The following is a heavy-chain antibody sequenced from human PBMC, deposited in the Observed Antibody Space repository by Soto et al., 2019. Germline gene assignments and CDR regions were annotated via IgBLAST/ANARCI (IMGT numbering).Heavy chain of an antibody. J-gene: IGHJ4*02. D-gene: IGHD3-22*01. Sequence: GGSLRLSCAASGFTFSSYAMHWVRQAPGKGLEWVAVISYDGSNKYYADSVKGRFTISRDNSKNTLYLQMNSMKAEDTVVYYCARDRRYYYDRGGSGRYFDYWGQGTLVTVSS. CDR2: ISYDGSNK. CDR3: ARDRRYYYDRGGSGRYFDY. CDR1: GFTFSSYA. V-gene: IGHV3-30-3*01.